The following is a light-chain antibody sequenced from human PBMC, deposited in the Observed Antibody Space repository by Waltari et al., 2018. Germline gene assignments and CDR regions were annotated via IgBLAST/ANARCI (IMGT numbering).Light chain of an antibody. Sequence: EVVLTQSPATLPASPGERATLSCRASQNLSSILAWYQQKPGQAPRLLIYGASTRATGIPARFSGSGSGTEFTLTISSLQSEDFAVYYCQHYNNWPPWTFGQGTKVEIK. V-gene: IGKV3-15*01. CDR1: QNLSSI. CDR2: GAS. CDR3: QHYNNWPPWT. J-gene: IGKJ1*01.